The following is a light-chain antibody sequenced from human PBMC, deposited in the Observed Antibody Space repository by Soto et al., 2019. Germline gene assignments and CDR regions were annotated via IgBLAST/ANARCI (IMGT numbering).Light chain of an antibody. CDR2: LNSDGSH. CDR3: QTWGTGIHYV. V-gene: IGLV4-69*01. CDR1: SGHSSYA. Sequence: QLVLTQSPSASASLGASVKLTCTLSSGHSSYAIAWHQQQPEKGPRYLMKLNSDGSHSKGDGIPDRFSGSSSGAERYLTISSLQSADEADYYCQTWGTGIHYVFGTGTKVTVL. J-gene: IGLJ1*01.